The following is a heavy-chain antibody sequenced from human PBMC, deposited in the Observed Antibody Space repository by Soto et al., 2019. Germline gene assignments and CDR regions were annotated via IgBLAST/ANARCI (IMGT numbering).Heavy chain of an antibody. V-gene: IGHV1-58*01. Sequence: GASVKVSCKASGFTFTRSAVQWVRQARGQRLEWIGWIVVGSGNTIYAQKLQERVTITRDMSTSTAYMELSSLRSEDTAVYYCATSSEIAAAVNWFDPWGQGTLVTVSS. CDR1: GFTFTRSA. CDR3: ATSSEIAAAVNWFDP. J-gene: IGHJ5*02. D-gene: IGHD6-13*01. CDR2: IVVGSGNT.